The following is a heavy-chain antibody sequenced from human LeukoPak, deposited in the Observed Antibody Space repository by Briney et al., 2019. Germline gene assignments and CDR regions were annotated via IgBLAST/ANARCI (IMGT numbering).Heavy chain of an antibody. CDR2: IYHSGST. J-gene: IGHJ4*02. CDR1: GGSISSSNW. Sequence: PSETLSLTCAVSGGSISSSNWWSWVRQPPGKGLEWIGEIYHSGSTNYNPSLKSRVTISVDKSKNQFSLKLSSVTAADTAVYYCARALHPGIVVAYLDYWGQGTLVTVSS. V-gene: IGHV4-4*02. CDR3: ARALHPGIVVAYLDY. D-gene: IGHD3-22*01.